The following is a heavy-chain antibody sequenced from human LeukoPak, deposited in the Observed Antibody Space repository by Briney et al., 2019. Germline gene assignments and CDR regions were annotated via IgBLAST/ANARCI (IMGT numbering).Heavy chain of an antibody. CDR1: GGSISSGDYY. Sequence: SETLSLTCTVSGGSISSGDYYWSWIRQPPGKGPEWIGYIYYSGSTYYNPSLESRVTISVDTSKNQFSLKLSSVTAADTAVYYCARDLPPYYGSGSYDYYYYGMDVWGKGTTVTVSS. CDR3: ARDLPPYYGSGSYDYYYYGMDV. J-gene: IGHJ6*04. CDR2: IYYSGST. D-gene: IGHD3-10*01. V-gene: IGHV4-30-4*01.